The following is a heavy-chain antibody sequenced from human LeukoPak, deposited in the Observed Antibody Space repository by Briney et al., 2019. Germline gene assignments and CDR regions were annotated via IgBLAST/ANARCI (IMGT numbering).Heavy chain of an antibody. CDR1: GFTFSDFG. CDR2: ISSSSLSI. Sequence: PGGSLRLSCAASGFTFSDFGMTWVRQAPGKGLEWVSYISSSSLSIYYADSVKGRFTISRDNARNSLYLQMNSLRAEDTAMYYCARDATPTQLWFRGSFDYWGLGALVTVDS. J-gene: IGHJ4*02. D-gene: IGHD5-18*01. V-gene: IGHV3-48*01. CDR3: ARDATPTQLWFRGSFDY.